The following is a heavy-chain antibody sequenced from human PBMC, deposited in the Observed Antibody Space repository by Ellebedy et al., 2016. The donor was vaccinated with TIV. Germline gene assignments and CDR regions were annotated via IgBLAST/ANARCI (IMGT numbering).Heavy chain of an antibody. D-gene: IGHD2-2*01. J-gene: IGHJ3*02. V-gene: IGHV4-4*02. CDR1: GGSITTTNS. CDR3: ARVGHQLLREDGMNDAFDI. CDR2: IQHGGRT. Sequence: MPSETLSLTCAVSGGSITTTNSWSWVRQPPGKGLEWIGEIQHGGRTLYNPSLKTRIIISLDKTKNQLSLQLNSVTAADTAVYYCARVGHQLLREDGMNDAFDIWGQGTMVTVSS.